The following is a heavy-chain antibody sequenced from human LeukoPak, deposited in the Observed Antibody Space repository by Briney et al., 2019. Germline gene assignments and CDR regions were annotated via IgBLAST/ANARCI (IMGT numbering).Heavy chain of an antibody. J-gene: IGHJ6*04. CDR1: GFTVSSNY. V-gene: IGHV3-53*01. CDR2: IYSGGST. Sequence: GGSLRLSCAASGFTVSSNYMSWVRQAPGKGLEWVSVIYSGGSTYYADSVKGRFTISRDNSKNTLYLQMNSLKTEDTAVYYCTRGETNASGSRWLPDVWSKGTTVTVSS. D-gene: IGHD3-10*01. CDR3: TRGETNASGSRWLPDV.